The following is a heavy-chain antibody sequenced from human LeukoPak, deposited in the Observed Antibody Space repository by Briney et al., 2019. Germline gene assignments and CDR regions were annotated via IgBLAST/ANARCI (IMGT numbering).Heavy chain of an antibody. CDR3: ADTYYYDSSGYYFDY. CDR1: GGTFSSYA. D-gene: IGHD3-22*01. V-gene: IGHV1-69*04. CDR2: IIPILGIA. Sequence: GASVKVSCKASGGTFSSYAISWVRPAPGQGLAWMGRIIPILGIANYAQKFQGRVTITADKSTSTAYMELSSLRSEDTAVYYCADTYYYDSSGYYFDYWGQGTLVTVSS. J-gene: IGHJ4*02.